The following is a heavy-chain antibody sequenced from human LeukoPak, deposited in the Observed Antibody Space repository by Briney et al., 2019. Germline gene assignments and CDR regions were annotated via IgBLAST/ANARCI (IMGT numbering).Heavy chain of an antibody. CDR2: ISYDGSNK. V-gene: IGHV3-30-3*01. J-gene: IGHJ4*02. D-gene: IGHD6-13*01. CDR1: GFTFSSYA. CDR3: ARESWRVYSSIDY. Sequence: GGSLRLSCAASGFTFSSYAMHWVRQAPGKGLEWVAVISYDGSNKYYADSVKGRFTISRDNSKNTLYLQMNSLRAEDTAVYYCARESWRVYSSIDYWGQGTLVTVSS.